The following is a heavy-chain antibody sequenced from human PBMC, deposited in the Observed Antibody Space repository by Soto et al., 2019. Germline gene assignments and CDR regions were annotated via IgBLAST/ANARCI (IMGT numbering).Heavy chain of an antibody. J-gene: IGHJ3*02. CDR1: GYTFTSYG. CDR2: ISGYIGNT. V-gene: IGHV1-18*04. CDR3: ARVFENYYDSSGPDAFDI. Sequence: ASVKVSCKASGYTFTSYGISWVRQAPGQGLEWMGWISGYIGNTKYAQNLQGRVTMTTDTPTTTAYMELRSLRFDDTAVYYCARVFENYYDSSGPDAFDIWGQGTMVTVSS. D-gene: IGHD3-22*01.